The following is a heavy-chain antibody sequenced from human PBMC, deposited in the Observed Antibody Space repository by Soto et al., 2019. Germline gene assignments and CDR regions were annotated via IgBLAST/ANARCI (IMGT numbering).Heavy chain of an antibody. CDR3: AGYGSGSSNWFDP. V-gene: IGHV4-59*01. CDR2: IYYSGST. D-gene: IGHD3-10*01. Sequence: SETLSLTCNSSGGPLSSFYYSWIRQAPGKGLEWIGYIYYSGSTNYNPSLKSRVTISVDTSKNQFSLKLSSVTAADTAVYYCAGYGSGSSNWFDPWGQGTLVTVSS. CDR1: GGPLSSFY. J-gene: IGHJ5*02.